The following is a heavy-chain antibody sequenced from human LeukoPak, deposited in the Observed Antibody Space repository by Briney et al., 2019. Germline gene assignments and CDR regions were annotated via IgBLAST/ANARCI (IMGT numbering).Heavy chain of an antibody. CDR2: IKSKTDGGTT. CDR3: TTWGYYDSSGPLDY. J-gene: IGHJ4*02. D-gene: IGHD3-22*01. V-gene: IGHV3-15*01. CDR1: GLTFSNAW. Sequence: GGSLRLSCAVSGLTFSNAWMSWVRQAPGKGLEWVGRIKSKTDGGTTDYAAPVKGRFTISRDDSKNTLYLQMNSLKTEDTAVYYCTTWGYYDSSGPLDYWGQGTLVTVSS.